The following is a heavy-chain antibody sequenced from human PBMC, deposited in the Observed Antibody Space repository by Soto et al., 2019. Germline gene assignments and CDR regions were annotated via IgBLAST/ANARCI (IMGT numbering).Heavy chain of an antibody. J-gene: IGHJ5*02. CDR2: INAGNGNT. Sequence: HVQLVQAGAGVKKPGASVKVSCKASGYTFTSYAMHWECQAPGQRLERMGWINAGNGNTKYSHKFQGRVTITRDPSASTAYMELSSLRSEDTAVYYCARGVGYHPYFWFDPWGQGTLVTVSS. CDR3: ARGVGYHPYFWFDP. CDR1: GYTFTSYA. V-gene: IGHV1-3*01. D-gene: IGHD5-12*01.